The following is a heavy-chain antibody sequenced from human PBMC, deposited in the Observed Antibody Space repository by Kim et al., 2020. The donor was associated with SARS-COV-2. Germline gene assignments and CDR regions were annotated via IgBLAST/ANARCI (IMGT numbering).Heavy chain of an antibody. J-gene: IGHJ6*02. CDR3: ARRIAVAGTIGGYYGMDV. CDR2: INTNTGNP. V-gene: IGHV7-4-1*02. D-gene: IGHD6-19*01. Sequence: ASVKVSCKASGYTLTSYAMNWVRQAPGQGLEWMGWINTNTGNPTYAQGFTGRFVFSLDTSVSTAYLQISSLKAEDTAVYYCARRIAVAGTIGGYYGMDVWGQGTTVTVSS. CDR1: GYTLTSYA.